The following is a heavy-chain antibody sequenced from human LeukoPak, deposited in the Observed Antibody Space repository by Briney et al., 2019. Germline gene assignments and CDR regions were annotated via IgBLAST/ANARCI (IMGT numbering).Heavy chain of an antibody. CDR3: AKDRYGDYPSALDY. D-gene: IGHD4-17*01. CDR2: ISWNSGSI. V-gene: IGHV3-9*01. J-gene: IGHJ4*02. CDR1: GFTFDDYA. Sequence: SGGSLRLSCAASGFTFDDYAMHWVRQAPGKGLEWVSGISWNSGSIGYADSVKGRFTISRDNAKNSLYLQMNSLRAEDTALYYCAKDRYGDYPSALDYWGQGTLVTVSS.